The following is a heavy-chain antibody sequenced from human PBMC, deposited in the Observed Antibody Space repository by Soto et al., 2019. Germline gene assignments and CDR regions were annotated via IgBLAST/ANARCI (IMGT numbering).Heavy chain of an antibody. CDR1: GGSISTTNW. D-gene: IGHD3-22*01. CDR3: ASGFDSDGLYNGGHP. Sequence: VQLQESGPGLVKPSGTLSLTCTVSGGSISTTNWWSWVRQSPGKGLEWIGEILDIGSTNYNPSLNIRVTISIDKSNNQFSLRLSSVTAADTAVYYCASGFDSDGLYNGGHPWGQGTLVSVSS. V-gene: IGHV4-4*02. CDR2: ILDIGST. J-gene: IGHJ5*02.